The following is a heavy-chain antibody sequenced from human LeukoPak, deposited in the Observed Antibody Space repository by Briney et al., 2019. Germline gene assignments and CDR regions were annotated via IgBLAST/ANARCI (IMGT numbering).Heavy chain of an antibody. J-gene: IGHJ3*02. CDR2: IYYSGST. D-gene: IGHD1/OR15-1a*01. V-gene: IGHV4-59*12. CDR3: ARDGGTGAFDI. Sequence: NPSETLSLTCTVSGGSISSYYWSWIRQPPGKGLEWIGYIYYSGSTNYNPSLKSRVTISVDTSKNQFSLKLSSVTAADTAVYYCARDGGTGAFDIWGQGTMVTVSS. CDR1: GGSISSYY.